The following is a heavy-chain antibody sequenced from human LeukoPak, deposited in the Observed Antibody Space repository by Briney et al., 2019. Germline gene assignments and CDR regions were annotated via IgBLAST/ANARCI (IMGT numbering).Heavy chain of an antibody. V-gene: IGHV3-21*01. CDR3: ARAILRGRLNDAFDI. CDR1: GFTFSSYS. CDR2: ISSSSSNI. Sequence: GGSLRLSCAASGFTFSSYSMNWVRQAPGKGLEWVSSISSSSSNIYYADSVKGRFTISRDNAKNSLYLQMNSLRAEDTAVYYCARAILRGRLNDAFDIWGQGTMVTVSS. J-gene: IGHJ3*02. D-gene: IGHD2-21*02.